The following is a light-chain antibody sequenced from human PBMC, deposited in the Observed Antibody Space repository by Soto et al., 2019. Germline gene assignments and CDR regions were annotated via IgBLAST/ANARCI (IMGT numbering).Light chain of an antibody. V-gene: IGLV2-14*01. Sequence: QSALTQPASVSGSPGQSITVSCTGTSSDVGGYKFVSWYQQLPGKAPKLMIYEVSNRPSGVSNRFSGSKSGNTASLTISGLQAEDEADYYCSSYTSSSTYVFGTRTKLTVL. J-gene: IGLJ1*01. CDR2: EVS. CDR1: SSDVGGYKF. CDR3: SSYTSSSTYV.